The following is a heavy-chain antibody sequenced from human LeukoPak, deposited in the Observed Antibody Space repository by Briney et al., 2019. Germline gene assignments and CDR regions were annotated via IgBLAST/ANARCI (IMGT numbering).Heavy chain of an antibody. CDR2: ISSSSSYI. CDR3: ARDLRSSGYYAFDY. Sequence: GGSLRLSCAAAGFTFSSYSMNWVRRAPGKWLEWVSSISSSSSYIHHADSVKGRFTISRDNAKNSLYLQMNSLRAEDTAVYYCARDLRSSGYYAFDYWGQGTLVTVSS. J-gene: IGHJ4*02. V-gene: IGHV3-21*01. D-gene: IGHD3-22*01. CDR1: GFTFSSYS.